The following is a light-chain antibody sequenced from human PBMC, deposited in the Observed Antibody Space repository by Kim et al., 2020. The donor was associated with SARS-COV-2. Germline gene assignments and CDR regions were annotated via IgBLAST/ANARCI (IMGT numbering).Light chain of an antibody. Sequence: QSVLTQPPSASGSPGQSVTISCTGTSSDVGAYDRVSWYQQYPGKVPKLMIYEVSKRPSGVPDRFSGSKSGNTASLTVSGLQPEDEADYYCHSFAGNNRVFGGGTQLTVL. CDR2: EVS. CDR3: HSFAGNNRV. V-gene: IGLV2-8*01. CDR1: SSDVGAYDR. J-gene: IGLJ3*02.